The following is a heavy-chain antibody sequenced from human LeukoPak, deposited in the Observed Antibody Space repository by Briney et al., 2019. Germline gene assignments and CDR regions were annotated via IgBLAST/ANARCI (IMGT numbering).Heavy chain of an antibody. CDR1: GVSISSSTCY. CDR2: VYPTGST. D-gene: IGHD1-26*01. Sequence: SETLSLTCSVTGVSISSSTCYLGWIRQPPGRGLEWIGSVYPTGSTYYQPALRCRVTISVAASKNQPSLSLGSVTAADTAVYYSASLRPPGIDFWGLGTLVTVAS. V-gene: IGHV4-39*01. J-gene: IGHJ4*02. CDR3: ASLRPPGIDF.